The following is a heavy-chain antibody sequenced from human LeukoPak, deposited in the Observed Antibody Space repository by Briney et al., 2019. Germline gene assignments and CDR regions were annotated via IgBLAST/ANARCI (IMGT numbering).Heavy chain of an antibody. CDR2: IYYSGST. J-gene: IGHJ4*02. D-gene: IGHD3-10*01. V-gene: IGHV4-30-4*08. CDR1: GGSISPYY. CDR3: ARDSIVVRGVFDY. Sequence: TLSLTCTVSGGSISPYYWNWIRQPPGKGLEWIGYIYYSGSTYYNPSLKSRVTISVDTSKNQFSLKLSSVTAADTAVYYCARDSIVVRGVFDYWGQGTLVTVSS.